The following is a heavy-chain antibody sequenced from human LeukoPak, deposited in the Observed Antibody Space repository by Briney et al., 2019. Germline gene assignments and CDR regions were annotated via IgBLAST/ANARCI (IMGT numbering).Heavy chain of an antibody. Sequence: GESLKISCKGSGYSFTSYWIGWVRQMPGKGLEWMGIIYPGDSDTRYSPSFQGQVTISADKSISTAYLQWSSLRASDTAMYYCERHAGSESSPPLEWGQGTLVTVSS. CDR3: ERHAGSESSPPLE. V-gene: IGHV5-51*01. CDR2: IYPGDSDT. CDR1: GYSFTSYW. D-gene: IGHD1-26*01. J-gene: IGHJ4*02.